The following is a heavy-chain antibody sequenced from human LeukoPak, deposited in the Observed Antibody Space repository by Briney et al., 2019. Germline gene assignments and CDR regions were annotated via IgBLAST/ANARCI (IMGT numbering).Heavy chain of an antibody. J-gene: IGHJ3*02. CDR2: IYYSGST. V-gene: IGHV4-39*01. CDR1: GGSFSGYY. D-gene: IGHD3-3*01. Sequence: SETLSLTCAVYGGSFSGYYWGWIRQPPGKGLEWIGSIYYSGSTYYNPSLKSRVTISVDTSKNQFSLKLSSVTAADTAVYYCASRAFVTIFGVAIDAFDIWGQGTMVTVSS. CDR3: ASRAFVTIFGVAIDAFDI.